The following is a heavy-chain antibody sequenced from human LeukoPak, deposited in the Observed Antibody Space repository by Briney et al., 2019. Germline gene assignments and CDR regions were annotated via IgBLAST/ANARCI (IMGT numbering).Heavy chain of an antibody. CDR1: GGSFSGYY. V-gene: IGHV4-34*01. J-gene: IGHJ4*02. CDR3: AREDSAGKPEYYFDY. Sequence: SETLSLTCAVYGGSFSGYYWSWIRQPPGKGLEWIGEINHSGSTNYNPSLKSRVTISVDTSKNQFSLKLSSVTAADTAVYYCAREDSAGKPEYYFDYWGQGTLVTVSS. D-gene: IGHD6-19*01. CDR2: INHSGST.